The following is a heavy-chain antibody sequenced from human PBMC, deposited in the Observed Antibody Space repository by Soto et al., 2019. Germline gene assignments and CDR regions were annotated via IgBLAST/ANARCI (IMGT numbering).Heavy chain of an antibody. J-gene: IGHJ4*02. CDR2: ISGTGTSA. D-gene: IGHD3-22*01. CDR3: ARDPPLSMIVVVGVDDF. Sequence: GGSLRLSCAASGLTFSNYAMNWVRQAPGKGLEWVSVISGTGTSAYYADSVKGRFTISRDNDKGLVYLQMNSLRAEDTAVYYCARDPPLSMIVVVGVDDFWGQGTLVTVSS. CDR1: GLTFSNYA. V-gene: IGHV3-21*06.